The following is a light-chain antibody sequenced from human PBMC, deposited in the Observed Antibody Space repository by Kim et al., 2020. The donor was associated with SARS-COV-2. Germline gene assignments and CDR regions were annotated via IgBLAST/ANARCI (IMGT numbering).Light chain of an antibody. Sequence: SECQGGKATHPCQASQNVGSKLTWYQSQPGQAPRLLFFGVSKKATCIPARFSGSGSGTEFTRNIRSLQSEDIAVFYCVQYNNWPHTFGQGTKLEI. V-gene: IGKV3-15*01. CDR2: GVS. J-gene: IGKJ2*01. CDR3: VQYNNWPHT. CDR1: QNVGSK.